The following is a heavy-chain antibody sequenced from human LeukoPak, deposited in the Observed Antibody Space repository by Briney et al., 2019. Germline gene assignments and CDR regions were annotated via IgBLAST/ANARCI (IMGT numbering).Heavy chain of an antibody. D-gene: IGHD3-22*01. CDR1: GYSFTSYW. CDR2: IYPGDSDT. J-gene: IGHJ3*02. V-gene: IGHV5-51*01. CDR3: ARRPSGYYDSSGYSGGDGAFDI. Sequence: PGESLKITCKGSGYSFTSYWIGWVRQMPGKGLEWMGIIYPGDSDTRYSPSFQGQVTISADKSISTAYLQWSGLKASDTAMYYCARRPSGYYDSSGYSGGDGAFDIWGQGTMVTVSS.